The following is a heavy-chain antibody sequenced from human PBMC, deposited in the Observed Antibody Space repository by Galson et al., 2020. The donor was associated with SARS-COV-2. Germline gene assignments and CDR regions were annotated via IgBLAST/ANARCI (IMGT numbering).Heavy chain of an antibody. CDR3: ARDHPDGYNPYYYYGMDV. CDR2: IYYSGST. J-gene: IGHJ6*02. CDR1: GGSVSSGSYY. D-gene: IGHD5-12*01. Sequence: SETLSLTCTVSGGSVSSGSYYWSWIRQPPGKGLEWIGYIYYSGSTNYNPSLKSRVTISVDTSKNQFSLKLSSVTAADTAVYYCARDHPDGYNPYYYYGMDVWGQGTTVTVSS. V-gene: IGHV4-61*01.